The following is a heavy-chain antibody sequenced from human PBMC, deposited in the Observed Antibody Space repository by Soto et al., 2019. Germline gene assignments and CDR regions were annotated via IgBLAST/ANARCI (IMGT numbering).Heavy chain of an antibody. CDR3: ATSSDWSTLLDY. CDR2: INNGGGT. J-gene: IGHJ4*02. CDR1: QYTFTNFY. V-gene: IGHV1-2*02. Sequence: GASVNVSCKASQYTFTNFYLHWFRQAPGQRPEWMGWINNGGGTIYAQKFQGRLTMTRDTSITTAYMELSRLSSDDTAFYYCATSSDWSTLLDYWGQGTLVTVSS. D-gene: IGHD6-19*01.